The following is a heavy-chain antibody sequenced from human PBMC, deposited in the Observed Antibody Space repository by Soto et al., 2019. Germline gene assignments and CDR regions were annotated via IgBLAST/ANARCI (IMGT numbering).Heavy chain of an antibody. CDR1: GFTFSDYY. D-gene: IGHD6-13*01. CDR2: ISSSGSTI. CDR3: ARDLGDSSSFYSYYYCYCMDV. V-gene: IGHV3-11*01. Sequence: QVQLVESGGGLVKPGGSLRLSCAASGFTFSDYYMSWIRQAPGKGLEWVSYISSSGSTIYYADSVKGRFTISRDNAKNSLYLQMNSLRAEDTAVYYCARDLGDSSSFYSYYYCYCMDVWGQGTTVTVSS. J-gene: IGHJ6*02.